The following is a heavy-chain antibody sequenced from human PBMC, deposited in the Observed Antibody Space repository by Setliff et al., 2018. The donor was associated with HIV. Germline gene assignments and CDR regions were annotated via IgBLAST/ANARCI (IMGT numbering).Heavy chain of an antibody. CDR2: ISNDGSNI. J-gene: IGHJ6*03. D-gene: IGHD6-13*01. CDR1: GFTFSTYP. V-gene: IGHV3-30*04. Sequence: GGSLRLSCAAVGFTFSTYPMYWVRQAPGKGLEWVAVISNDGSNIYYADSVKGRFTISRDNSKNTLHLQMNSLRTEDTAVHSCARVGAAAGRYYYYHYMDVWGKGTTVTVSS. CDR3: ARVGAAAGRYYYYHYMDV.